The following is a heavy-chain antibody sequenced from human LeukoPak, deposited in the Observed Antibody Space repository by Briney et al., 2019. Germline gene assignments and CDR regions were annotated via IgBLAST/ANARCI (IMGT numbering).Heavy chain of an antibody. CDR1: GGSISSYY. D-gene: IGHD6-13*01. CDR3: ATSYSSWYLQFDY. J-gene: IGHJ4*02. V-gene: IGHV4-59*01. Sequence: SETLSLTCTVSGGSISSYYWSWIRQPPGKGLEWIGYIYYSGSTNCNPSLKSRVTISVDTSKNQFSLKLSSVTAAVTAVYYCATSYSSWYLQFDYWGQGTLVTVSS. CDR2: IYYSGST.